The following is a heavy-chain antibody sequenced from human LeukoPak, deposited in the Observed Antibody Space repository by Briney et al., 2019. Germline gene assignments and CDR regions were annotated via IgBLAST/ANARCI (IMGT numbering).Heavy chain of an antibody. J-gene: IGHJ3*02. CDR1: GFTFSSYD. CDR3: ARGYYDSSGYPHDAFDI. Sequence: GGSLRLSCAASGFTFSSYDMHWVRQATGKGLEWVSAIGTAGDTYYPGSVKGRFTISRENAKNSLYLQMNSLRAGDTAVYYCARGYYDSSGYPHDAFDIWGQGTMVTVSS. V-gene: IGHV3-13*01. CDR2: IGTAGDT. D-gene: IGHD3-22*01.